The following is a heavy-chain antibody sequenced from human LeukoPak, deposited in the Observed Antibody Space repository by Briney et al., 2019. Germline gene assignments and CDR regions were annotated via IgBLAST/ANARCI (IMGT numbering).Heavy chain of an antibody. Sequence: KAGGSLRLSCAASGFTFNTYNMNWVRQAPGKGLEWVSSISSSSSYIYYADSVKGRFTISRDNAKNSLYLQMNTLRAEDTAVYYCARDTAAAGRGWAGVGVDYWGQGTLVTVSS. CDR1: GFTFNTYN. CDR3: ARDTAAAGRGWAGVGVDY. CDR2: ISSSSSYI. V-gene: IGHV3-21*01. D-gene: IGHD6-13*01. J-gene: IGHJ4*02.